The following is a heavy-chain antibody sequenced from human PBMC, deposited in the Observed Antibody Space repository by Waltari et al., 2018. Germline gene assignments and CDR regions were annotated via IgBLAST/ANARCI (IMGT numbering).Heavy chain of an antibody. CDR3: ARGVSSLGRYFDWFPPHFDY. J-gene: IGHJ4*02. CDR2: INHSGST. CDR1: GGSFSGYY. Sequence: QVQLQQWGAGLLKPSETLSLTCAVYGGSFSGYYWSWIRQPPGKGREWIGEINHSGSTNSNPSLKSRVTISVDTSKNQFSLKLSSVTAADTAVYYCARGVSSLGRYFDWFPPHFDYWGQGTLVTVSS. D-gene: IGHD3-9*01. V-gene: IGHV4-34*01.